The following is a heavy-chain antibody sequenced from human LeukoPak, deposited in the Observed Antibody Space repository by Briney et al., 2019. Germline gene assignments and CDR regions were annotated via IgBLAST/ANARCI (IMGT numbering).Heavy chain of an antibody. CDR1: GYTFTAYY. J-gene: IGHJ4*02. CDR3: ARSMAATGTGYSSAH. CDR2: INSNSGGT. Sequence: GASVMVSCKASGYTFTAYYMHWVRQAPGQGLEWMGWINSNSGGTNYAQKFQGRVTMTRDTSINTAYMELSRLRSDDTAVYYCARSMAATGTGYSSAHWSQGTLVTVSS. D-gene: IGHD6-13*01. V-gene: IGHV1-2*02.